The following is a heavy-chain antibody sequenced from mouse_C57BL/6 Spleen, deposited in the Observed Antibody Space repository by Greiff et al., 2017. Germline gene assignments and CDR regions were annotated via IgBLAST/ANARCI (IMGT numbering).Heavy chain of an antibody. J-gene: IGHJ4*01. CDR2: ISDGGSYT. CDR3: ARDRRLRYYAMDY. Sequence: EVQLVESGGGLVKPGGSLKLSCAASGFTFSSYAMSWVRQTPEQRLEWVATISDGGSYTYYPDNVKGRFTISRDNAKNNLYLQMSHLKSEDTAMYYCARDRRLRYYAMDYWGQGTSVTVSS. CDR1: GFTFSSYA. V-gene: IGHV5-4*01. D-gene: IGHD2-4*01.